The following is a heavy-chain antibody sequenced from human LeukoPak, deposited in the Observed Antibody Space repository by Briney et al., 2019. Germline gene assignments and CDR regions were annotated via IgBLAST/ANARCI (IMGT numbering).Heavy chain of an antibody. Sequence: SETLSLTCAVYGGSFSGYYWSWIRQPPGKGLEWIGEINHSGSTNYSPSLKSRVTISVDTSKNQFSLKLSSVTAADTAVYYCATGGGDYYYMDVWGKGTTVTISS. CDR1: GGSFSGYY. CDR2: INHSGST. CDR3: ATGGGDYYYMDV. J-gene: IGHJ6*03. D-gene: IGHD3-10*01. V-gene: IGHV4-34*01.